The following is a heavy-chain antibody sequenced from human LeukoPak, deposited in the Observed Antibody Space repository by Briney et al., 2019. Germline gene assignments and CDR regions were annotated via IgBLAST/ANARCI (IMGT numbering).Heavy chain of an antibody. Sequence: PSETLSLTCSVSGGSIRGYYWSWIRQPAGKGLEWIGRVFTDGSSNYNPSLKSRVTMSVDTFNNQFSLKLSSVTAADTAVYYCARDLGLSLYYWGQGTLVTVSS. CDR1: GGSIRGYY. J-gene: IGHJ4*02. CDR2: VFTDGSS. D-gene: IGHD3-16*01. CDR3: ARDLGLSLYY. V-gene: IGHV4-4*07.